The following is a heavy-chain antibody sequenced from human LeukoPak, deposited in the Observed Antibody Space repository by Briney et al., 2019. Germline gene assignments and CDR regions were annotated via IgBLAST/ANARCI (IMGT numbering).Heavy chain of an antibody. CDR2: INWKSDII. V-gene: IGHV3-9*01. CDR3: TNLAWVVGEDV. J-gene: IGHJ6*02. D-gene: IGHD4-17*01. CDR1: GFIFVEYA. Sequence: SGGSLRLSCEASGFIFVEYAMHWVRQVPGKGLEWVSGINWKSDIIGYADSVKGRFTISRDNAKNSLYLQMNNLRVGDTALYYCTNLAWVVGEDVWGQGTTVTVSS.